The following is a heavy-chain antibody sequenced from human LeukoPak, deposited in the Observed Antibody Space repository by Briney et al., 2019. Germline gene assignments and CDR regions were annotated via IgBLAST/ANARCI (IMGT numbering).Heavy chain of an antibody. J-gene: IGHJ4*02. CDR1: GYTFTGYY. CDR3: ARLADCSSSSCRSFDY. CDR2: INPNSGFT. D-gene: IGHD2-2*01. V-gene: IGHV1-2*02. Sequence: ASVKVSCKASGYTFTGYYLHWVRQAPGQGLEWMGWINPNSGFTNYAQKFQGRVTMTRDTSISTAYMELSRLRSDDTAVYYCARLADCSSSSCRSFDYWGQGTLVTVSS.